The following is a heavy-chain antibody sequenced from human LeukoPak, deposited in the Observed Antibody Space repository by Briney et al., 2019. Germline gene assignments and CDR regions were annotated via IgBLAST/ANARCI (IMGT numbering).Heavy chain of an antibody. CDR1: GFTFSIYS. J-gene: IGHJ4*02. Sequence: GGSLRLSCAASGFTFSIYSMNWVRQAPGKGLEWVSSISSSSYIYYADSVKGRFTISRDNAKNSLYLQMNSLRAEDTAVYYCARDPWAVTSYFDHWGQGSLVTVSS. V-gene: IGHV3-21*01. D-gene: IGHD4-17*01. CDR2: ISSSSYI. CDR3: ARDPWAVTSYFDH.